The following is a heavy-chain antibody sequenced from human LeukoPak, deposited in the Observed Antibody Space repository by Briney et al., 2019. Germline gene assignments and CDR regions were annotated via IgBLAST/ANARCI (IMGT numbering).Heavy chain of an antibody. CDR3: ATEVDRSFDH. CDR2: ITSNSYSM. V-gene: IGHV3-11*01. J-gene: IGHJ4*02. D-gene: IGHD2-15*01. Sequence: GGSLRLSCAASGFTFSDYYMDWIRQAPGKGLEWISYITSNSYSMYYADSVEGRFTISRDNAEGSVFLQMDGLRVEDTAIYYCATEVDRSFDHWGQGVLVTVSS. CDR1: GFTFSDYY.